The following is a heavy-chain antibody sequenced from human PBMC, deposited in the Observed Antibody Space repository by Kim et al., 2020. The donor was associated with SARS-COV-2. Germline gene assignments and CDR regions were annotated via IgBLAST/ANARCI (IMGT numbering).Heavy chain of an antibody. Sequence: GGSLRLSCAASGFAFSNAYMYWVRQAPGKGLEWVGRVRSNVDGGAADYAAPVKGRFTISRDDLKNTLYLQMNSLKTEDTAVYYCTTDWGSGTYFKYGLDLWGQGTMVPVSS. CDR3: TTDWGSGTYFKYGLDL. CDR2: VRSNVDGGAA. V-gene: IGHV3-15*01. D-gene: IGHD3-10*01. CDR1: GFAFSNAY. J-gene: IGHJ3*01.